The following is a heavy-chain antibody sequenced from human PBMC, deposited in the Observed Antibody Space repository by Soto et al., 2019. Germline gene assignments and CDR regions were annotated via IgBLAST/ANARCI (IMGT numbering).Heavy chain of an antibody. J-gene: IGHJ4*02. CDR2: ISAYNGHT. CDR1: GYTFISHG. D-gene: IGHD6-13*01. V-gene: IGHV1-18*04. CDR3: AAAARVAAAGSFNF. Sequence: QVHLVQSGAEVKKPGASVKVSCKASGYTFISHGINWVRQAPGQGLEWMGWISAYNGHTNYAQKFQGRVTMTRDTPASTAYMELSSLRSDDTAVYYCAAAARVAAAGSFNFWGQGTLVTVSP.